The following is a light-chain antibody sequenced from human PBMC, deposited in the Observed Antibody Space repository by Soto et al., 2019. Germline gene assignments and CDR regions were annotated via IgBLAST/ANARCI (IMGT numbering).Light chain of an antibody. CDR1: QSIRSW. V-gene: IGKV1-5*01. J-gene: IGKJ4*01. CDR2: DAS. Sequence: DIQMPQSPSTLSASVGDRVTITCRASQSIRSWLAWYQQNPGKAPKLLIYDASSLESGVPSRFSGSGSGTEFTLTISSLQPDDFATYYCQQYNSYSQTFGGGTKVEIK. CDR3: QQYNSYSQT.